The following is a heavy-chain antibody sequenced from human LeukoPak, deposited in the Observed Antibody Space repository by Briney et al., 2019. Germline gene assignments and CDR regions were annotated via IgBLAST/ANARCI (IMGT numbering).Heavy chain of an antibody. D-gene: IGHD3-3*01. Sequence: GGSLRLSCAASGFTFSSYSMNWVRQAPGKGLEWVSSISSSSSYIYYADSVKGRFTISRDNAKNSLYLQMNSLRAEDTAVYYCASPRGFWSGYWYYFDYWGQGSLVTVSP. V-gene: IGHV3-21*01. CDR1: GFTFSSYS. CDR2: ISSSSSYI. J-gene: IGHJ4*02. CDR3: ASPRGFWSGYWYYFDY.